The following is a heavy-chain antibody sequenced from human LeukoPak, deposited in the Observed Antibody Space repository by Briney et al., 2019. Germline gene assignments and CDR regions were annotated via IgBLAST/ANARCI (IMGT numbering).Heavy chain of an antibody. CDR1: GGSISSYY. J-gene: IGHJ6*02. CDR2: IYYSGST. Sequence: SETLSLTCTVPGGSISSYYWSWIRQPPGKGLEWIGYIYYSGSTNYNPSLKSRVTISVDTSKNQFSLKLSSVTAADTAVYYCARDRGGQQLVLHHANYYYYGMDVWGQGTTVTVSS. V-gene: IGHV4-59*01. CDR3: ARDRGGQQLVLHHANYYYYGMDV. D-gene: IGHD6-13*01.